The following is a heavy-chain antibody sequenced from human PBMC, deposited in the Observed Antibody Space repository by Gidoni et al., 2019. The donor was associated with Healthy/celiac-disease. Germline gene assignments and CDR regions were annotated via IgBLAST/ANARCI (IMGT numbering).Heavy chain of an antibody. CDR1: GGTFSSYA. V-gene: IGHV1-69*01. D-gene: IGHD2-21*02. J-gene: IGHJ2*01. CDR2: IIPIVGTA. Sequence: QVQLVQSGAEVKKPGSSVKVSCKASGGTFSSYAISWVRQAPGQGLEWMGGIIPIVGTANYAQKFQGRVTITADESTSTAYMELSSLRSEDTAVYYCARDLLYCGGDCYPRWYFDLWGRGTLVTVSS. CDR3: ARDLLYCGGDCYPRWYFDL.